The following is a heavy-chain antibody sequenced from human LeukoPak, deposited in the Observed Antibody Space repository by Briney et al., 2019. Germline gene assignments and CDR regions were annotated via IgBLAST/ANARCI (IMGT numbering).Heavy chain of an antibody. D-gene: IGHD4-17*01. Sequence: PGGSLRLSCAASGFTFSSYWMHWVRQAPGKGLVWVSRIDTDGSNTAYADSVKGRFTISRDNAKNTLYLQMNSLRAEDTAVYYCAKEGTTDPSDGWFDPWGQGTLVTVSS. CDR2: IDTDGSNT. V-gene: IGHV3-74*01. CDR1: GFTFSSYW. J-gene: IGHJ5*02. CDR3: AKEGTTDPSDGWFDP.